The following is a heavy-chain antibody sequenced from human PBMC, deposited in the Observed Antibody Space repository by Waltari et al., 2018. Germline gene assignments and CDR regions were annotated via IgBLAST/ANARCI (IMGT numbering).Heavy chain of an antibody. CDR2: IIPTIGSR. J-gene: IGHJ4*02. CDR1: GGPFKTHI. V-gene: IGHV1-69*08. D-gene: IGHD6-19*01. Sequence: QVPLVSSGAEVKKPGSSVRVSCKASGGPFKTHIFNWVRQAPGQGIEWLGRIIPTIGSRNFAQKFQGRLTIVEDKSSDTVYMQLRRLTSEDTGVYFCARVRHQWPPRFDFWDQGTLVTVSP. CDR3: ARVRHQWPPRFDF.